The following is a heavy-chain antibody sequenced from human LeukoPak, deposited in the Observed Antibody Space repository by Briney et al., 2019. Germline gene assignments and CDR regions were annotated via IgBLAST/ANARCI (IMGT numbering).Heavy chain of an antibody. D-gene: IGHD6-13*01. CDR2: IYYSGST. J-gene: IGHJ3*02. V-gene: IGHV4-59*08. CDR3: ARHRKQQLVDPAFDI. CDR1: GGSFSSYY. Sequence: PSETLSLTCAVYGGSFSSYYWSWIRQPPGKGLEWIGYIYYSGSTYYNPSLKSRVTISVDTSKNQFSLKLSSVTAANTAVYYCARHRKQQLVDPAFDIWGQGTMVTVSS.